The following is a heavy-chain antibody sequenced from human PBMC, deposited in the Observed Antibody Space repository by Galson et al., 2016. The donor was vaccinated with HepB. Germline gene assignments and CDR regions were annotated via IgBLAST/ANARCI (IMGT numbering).Heavy chain of an antibody. CDR1: GFTFSSYS. V-gene: IGHV3-21*01. CDR2: IGSNNRYI. Sequence: SLRLSCAASGFTFSSYSMNWVRQAPGKGLEWVSSIGSNNRYIYYADSVRGRFTISRDNAKRSLYLQMNSLRAEDTAVYYCAGWYLGYRFYGMDVWGQGTLVTVSS. CDR3: AGWYLGYRFYGMDV. D-gene: IGHD6-19*01. J-gene: IGHJ4*02.